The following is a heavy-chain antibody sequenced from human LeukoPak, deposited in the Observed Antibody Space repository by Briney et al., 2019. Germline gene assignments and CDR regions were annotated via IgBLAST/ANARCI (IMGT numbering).Heavy chain of an antibody. V-gene: IGHV3-7*01. CDR1: GSTFSSYW. CDR2: IKQDGSEK. J-gene: IGHJ4*02. Sequence: GGSLRLSCAASGSTFSSYWMSWVRQAPGKGLEWVANIKQDGSEKYYVDSVKGRFTISRDNAKNSLYLQMNSLRAEDTAVYYCAGSIAGHFDYWGQGTLVTVSS. D-gene: IGHD6-6*01. CDR3: AGSIAGHFDY.